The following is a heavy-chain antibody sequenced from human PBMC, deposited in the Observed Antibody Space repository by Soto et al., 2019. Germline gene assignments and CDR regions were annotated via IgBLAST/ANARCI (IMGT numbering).Heavy chain of an antibody. CDR2: ISGSGGST. D-gene: IGHD3-22*01. J-gene: IGHJ6*03. CDR3: AKLPRVVIAYYYYYMDV. Sequence: GGSLRLSCAASGFTFSSYAMSWVRQAPGKGLEWVSAISGSGGSTYYADSVKGRFTISRDNSKNTLYLQMNSLRAEDTAVYYCAKLPRVVIAYYYYYMDVWGKGTTVTVSS. V-gene: IGHV3-23*01. CDR1: GFTFSSYA.